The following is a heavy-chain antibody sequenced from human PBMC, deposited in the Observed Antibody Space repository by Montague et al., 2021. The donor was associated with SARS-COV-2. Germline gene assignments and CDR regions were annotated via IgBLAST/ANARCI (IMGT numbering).Heavy chain of an antibody. Sequence: SETLSLTCAVHGGSFSTYSWNWIRQPPGKGLEWIGEIHHGGSTNYDPSLKSRVNISADTSKNQFSLKLTSVAAADKAVYYCARLGDGVVPSPILGVGPYYAYYYMDVWGKGTTVTVSS. CDR3: ARLGDGVVPSPILGVGPYYAYYYMDV. CDR2: IHHGGST. J-gene: IGHJ6*03. CDR1: GGSFSTYS. D-gene: IGHD3-10*01. V-gene: IGHV4-34*01.